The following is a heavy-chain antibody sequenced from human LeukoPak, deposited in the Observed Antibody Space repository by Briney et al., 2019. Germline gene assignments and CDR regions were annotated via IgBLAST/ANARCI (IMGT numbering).Heavy chain of an antibody. CDR3: ARDQATVATPWVDY. J-gene: IGHJ4*02. Sequence: ASVKVSCKASRYTFTNYYLHWVRQAPGQGLEWMGWINPNSGGTKPAQKFLGRVTMTRDTSISTAYIELTRLTYDDTAVYYCARDQATVATPWVDYWGQGTLVTVSS. CDR1: RYTFTNYY. CDR2: INPNSGGT. D-gene: IGHD4-17*01. V-gene: IGHV1-2*02.